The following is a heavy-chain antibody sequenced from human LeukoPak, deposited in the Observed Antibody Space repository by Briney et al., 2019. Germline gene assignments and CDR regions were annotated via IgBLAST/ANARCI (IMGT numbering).Heavy chain of an antibody. CDR2: ISGSGVST. Sequence: GGSLRLSCAASGFTFSSYAISWVRQDAGRGLEWVSAISGSGVSTYYADSVKGRFTISRDNSKNTLYLQMNSLRAEDTAVYYCARENTMHQDYWGQGTLVTVSS. V-gene: IGHV3-23*01. CDR1: GFTFSSYA. D-gene: IGHD3-10*01. J-gene: IGHJ4*02. CDR3: ARENTMHQDY.